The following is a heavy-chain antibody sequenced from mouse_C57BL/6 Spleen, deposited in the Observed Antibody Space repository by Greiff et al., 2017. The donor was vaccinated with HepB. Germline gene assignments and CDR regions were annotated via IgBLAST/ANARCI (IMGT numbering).Heavy chain of an antibody. CDR1: GFTFSSYA. V-gene: IGHV5-9-1*02. CDR2: ISSGGDYI. D-gene: IGHD2-1*01. Sequence: EVMLVESGAGLVKPGGSLKLSCAASGFTFSSYAMSWVRQTPEKRLEWVAYISSGGDYIYYADTVKGRFTISRDNARNTLYLQMSSLKSEDTAMYYCTRGSHGNYEIAYWGQGTLVTVSA. CDR3: TRGSHGNYEIAY. J-gene: IGHJ3*01.